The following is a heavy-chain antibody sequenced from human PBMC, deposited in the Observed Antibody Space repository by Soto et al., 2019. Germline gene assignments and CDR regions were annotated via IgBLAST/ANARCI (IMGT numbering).Heavy chain of an antibody. V-gene: IGHV1-69*13. CDR2: IIPIFGTA. D-gene: IGHD2-2*01. J-gene: IGHJ5*02. CDR1: GGTFSSYA. Sequence: SVKVSCKASGGTFSSYAISWVRQAPGQGLEWMGGIIPIFGTANYAQKFQGRVTMTADASTSTAYMELRSLRSDDTAVYYCARVVPGAEAWFGPWGQGTLVTVSS. CDR3: ARVVPGAEAWFGP.